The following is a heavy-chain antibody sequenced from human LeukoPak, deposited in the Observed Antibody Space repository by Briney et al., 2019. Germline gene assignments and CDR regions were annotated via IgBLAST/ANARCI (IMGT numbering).Heavy chain of an antibody. D-gene: IGHD6-19*01. CDR1: GFTFSSYS. V-gene: IGHV3-21*01. CDR3: ARAGRIAVAGTSGEDRADY. CDR2: ISSSSSYI. J-gene: IGHJ4*02. Sequence: GGSLRLSCAASGFTFSSYSMNWVRQAPGKGLEWVSSISSSSSYIYYADSVKGRFTISRDNAKNSLYLQMNSLRAEDTAVYYCARAGRIAVAGTSGEDRADYWGQGTLVTVSS.